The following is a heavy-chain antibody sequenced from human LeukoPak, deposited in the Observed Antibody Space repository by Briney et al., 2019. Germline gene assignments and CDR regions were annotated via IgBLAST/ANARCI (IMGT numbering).Heavy chain of an antibody. D-gene: IGHD3-16*01. J-gene: IGHJ4*02. CDR2: LRGDGET. CDR3: AKASWVSSDDAVL. CDR1: GFIFSSYA. Sequence: GGSLRLSCAASGFIFSSYAMSWVRQAPAGGLEWVSSLRGDGETFYADSVKGRFTLSRDESRNTVYLQMNNLRVEDTAVYFCAKASWVSSDDAVLWGQGTLVTVSS. V-gene: IGHV3-23*01.